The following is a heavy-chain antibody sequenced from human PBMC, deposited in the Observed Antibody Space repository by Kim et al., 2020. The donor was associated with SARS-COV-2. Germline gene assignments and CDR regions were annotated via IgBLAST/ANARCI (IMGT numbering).Heavy chain of an antibody. J-gene: IGHJ6*02. V-gene: IGHV4-39*02. CDR1: GGSISSSSYY. CDR3: AREVTTRPYYYYGMDV. D-gene: IGHD4-4*01. CDR2: IYYSGST. Sequence: SETLSLTCTVSGGSISSSSYYWGWIRQPPGKGLEWIGSIYYSGSTYYNPSLKSRVTISVDTSKNQFSLKLSSVTAAHTAVYYCAREVTTRPYYYYGMDVWGQGTTVTVSS.